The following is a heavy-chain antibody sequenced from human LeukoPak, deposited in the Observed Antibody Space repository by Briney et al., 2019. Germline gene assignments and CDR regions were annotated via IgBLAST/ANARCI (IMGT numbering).Heavy chain of an antibody. J-gene: IGHJ6*02. D-gene: IGHD6-13*01. Sequence: SVKVSCKASGYTFTSYAMNWVRQAPGQGLEWMGGIIPIFGTANYAQKFQGRVTITADESTSTAYMELSSLRSEDTAVYYCARDPGIAAAGTVGDGMDVWGQGTTVTVSS. CDR1: GYTFTSYA. CDR2: IIPIFGTA. V-gene: IGHV1-69*13. CDR3: ARDPGIAAAGTVGDGMDV.